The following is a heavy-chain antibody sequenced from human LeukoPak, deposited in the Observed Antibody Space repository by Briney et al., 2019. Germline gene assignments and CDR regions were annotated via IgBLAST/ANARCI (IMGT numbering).Heavy chain of an antibody. J-gene: IGHJ3*02. CDR1: GDSLSSNSAA. V-gene: IGHV6-1*01. CDR3: ARGESIAAAGDDDAFDI. D-gene: IGHD6-13*01. CDR2: TYYRSKWYN. Sequence: SQTLSLTCAISGDSLSSNSAAWNWIRQSPSRGLEWLGRTYYRSKWYNDYAVSVKSRITINPDTSKNQFSLQLNSVTAADTAVYYCARGESIAAAGDDDAFDIWGQGTMVTVSS.